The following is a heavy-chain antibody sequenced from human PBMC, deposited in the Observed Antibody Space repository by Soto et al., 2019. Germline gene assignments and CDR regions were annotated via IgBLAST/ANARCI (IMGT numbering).Heavy chain of an antibody. D-gene: IGHD6-19*01. V-gene: IGHV5-10-1*01. CDR1: GYSFTSYW. CDR2: IDPSDSYT. Sequence: GESLKISCKGSGYSFTSYWISWVRQMPGKGLEWMGRIDPSDSYTNYSPSFQGHVTISADKSISTAYLQWSSLKASDTAMYCCARLAMWSRYSRGWFHYWGQGTLVTVSS. CDR3: ARLAMWSRYSRGWFHY. J-gene: IGHJ4*02.